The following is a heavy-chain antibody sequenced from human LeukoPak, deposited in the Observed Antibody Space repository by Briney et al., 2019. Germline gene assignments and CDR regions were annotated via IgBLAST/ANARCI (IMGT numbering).Heavy chain of an antibody. D-gene: IGHD6-13*01. Sequence: GGSLRLSCAASGFTFSTYWMSWVRQAPGKGLEWVANINQDGSEKYYVDSVKGRFTISRDNAKNSLYLQMNSLRAEDTAVYYCARDSGNSSSWYRRAYYYMDVWGKGTTVTVSS. CDR3: ARDSGNSSSWYRRAYYYMDV. J-gene: IGHJ6*03. CDR2: INQDGSEK. V-gene: IGHV3-7*01. CDR1: GFTFSTYW.